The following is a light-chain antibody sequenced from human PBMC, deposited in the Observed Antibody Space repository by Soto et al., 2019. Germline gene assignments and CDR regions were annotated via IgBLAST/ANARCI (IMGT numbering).Light chain of an antibody. Sequence: QSVLTQPPSASGTPGQRVTMSCSGSSSNIVSYSVSWYLHLPGTAPKLLIYSDNQRPSGVPHRFSGSKSGTSASLAISGLQSEDEADYYCASWDDSLNGPVFGGGTKLTVL. CDR3: ASWDDSLNGPV. J-gene: IGLJ3*02. CDR1: SSNIVSYS. V-gene: IGLV1-44*01. CDR2: SDN.